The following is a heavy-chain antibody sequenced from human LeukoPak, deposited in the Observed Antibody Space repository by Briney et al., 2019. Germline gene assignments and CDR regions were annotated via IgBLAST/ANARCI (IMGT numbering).Heavy chain of an antibody. CDR1: GYTFTGYY. CDR2: INPNSGGT. Sequence: ASVKVSCKASGYTFTGYYMHWVRQAPGQGLEWMGWINPNSGGTNYAQKFQGRVTMTRDTSISTAYMELSRLRSADTAVYYCARAGPLWFGELPWFDTWGQGTLVTVSS. V-gene: IGHV1-2*02. J-gene: IGHJ5*02. D-gene: IGHD3-10*01. CDR3: ARAGPLWFGELPWFDT.